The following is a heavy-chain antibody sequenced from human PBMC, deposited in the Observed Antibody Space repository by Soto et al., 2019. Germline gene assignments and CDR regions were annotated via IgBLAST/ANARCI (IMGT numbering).Heavy chain of an antibody. CDR1: GGSFSGYY. CDR3: LAVAAGMDV. V-gene: IGHV4-34*01. CDR2: INHSGST. D-gene: IGHD6-19*01. Sequence: SETLSLTCAVYGGSFSGYYWSWIRQPPGKGLEWIGEINHSGSTNYNPSLKSRVTISVDTSKNQFSLKLSSVTAADTAVYYCLAVAAGMDVWGQGTTVTVSS. J-gene: IGHJ6*02.